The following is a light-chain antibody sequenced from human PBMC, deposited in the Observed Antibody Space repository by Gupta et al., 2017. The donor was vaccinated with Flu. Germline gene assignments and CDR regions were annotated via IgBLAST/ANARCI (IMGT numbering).Light chain of an antibody. CDR1: QNIDTS. Sequence: DIQMTQSPSSLSASVGDRVTITCRASQNIDTSLNWYQQRLGKVPKLLIYAASILQSGVPSRFSGSGSGTDFTLTITSLQAEDFATYYCQQSDSAPLTFGGGTKVEIK. J-gene: IGKJ4*01. V-gene: IGKV1-39*01. CDR2: AAS. CDR3: QQSDSAPLT.